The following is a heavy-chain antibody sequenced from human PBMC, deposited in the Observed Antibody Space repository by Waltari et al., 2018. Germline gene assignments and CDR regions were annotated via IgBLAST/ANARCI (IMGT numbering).Heavy chain of an antibody. D-gene: IGHD6-13*01. CDR2: IIPILGTA. Sequence: QVQLVQSGAEVKKPGSSVKVSCKASGGTFSSYAISWVRQAPGQGLEWMGGIIPILGTANYAQKFQGRVTITADESTSTAYMELSSLRSEDTAVYYCARNLLIAAAGPRGAFDIWGQGTMVTVSS. CDR3: ARNLLIAAAGPRGAFDI. V-gene: IGHV1-69*12. J-gene: IGHJ3*02. CDR1: GGTFSSYA.